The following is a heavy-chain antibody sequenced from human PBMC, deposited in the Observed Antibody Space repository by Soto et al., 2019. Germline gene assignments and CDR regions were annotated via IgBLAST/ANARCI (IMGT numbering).Heavy chain of an antibody. Sequence: QVQLVQSGAEVKKPVSSVKVSCKSSGDSFQTYSVSWVRQAPGQGLEWMGGVIPILGKPMYAQKFQDRVTINADASTSTVFMELTSLMSDDKAVYYCARICGIADHDSWGQGTRVTVAS. CDR1: GDSFQTYS. CDR2: VIPILGKP. CDR3: ARICGIADHDS. D-gene: IGHD6-13*01. J-gene: IGHJ5*01. V-gene: IGHV1-69*12.